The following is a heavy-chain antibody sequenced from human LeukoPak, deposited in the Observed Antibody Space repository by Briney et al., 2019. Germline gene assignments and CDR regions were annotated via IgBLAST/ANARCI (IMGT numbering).Heavy chain of an antibody. J-gene: IGHJ4*02. D-gene: IGHD3-3*02. Sequence: GGSLRLSCAASGFTFSDYEMNWVRQAPGKGLEWVSHVICSGSTKFYADSVKGRFTIYRDNAKNSLYLQMKSLIAEDTAVYYCATKARGTSHFSSWGQGTLVTVSS. CDR2: VICSGSTK. CDR3: ATKARGTSHFSS. V-gene: IGHV3-48*03. CDR1: GFTFSDYE.